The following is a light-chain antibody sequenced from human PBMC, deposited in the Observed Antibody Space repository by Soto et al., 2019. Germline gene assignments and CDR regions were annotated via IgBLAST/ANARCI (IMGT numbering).Light chain of an antibody. CDR1: QGIGND. V-gene: IGKV1-17*01. J-gene: IGKJ1*01. CDR3: LQHNSYPRT. CDR2: LTY. Sequence: DIQVTQSPSSLSSYLLGIVTITCRASQGIGNDLGWYQQKPGKAPKRLIYLTYSLQTGVPSRFSGSGSGTEFSLTISSLQPEDSATYFCLQHNSYPRTFGQGTKVDIK.